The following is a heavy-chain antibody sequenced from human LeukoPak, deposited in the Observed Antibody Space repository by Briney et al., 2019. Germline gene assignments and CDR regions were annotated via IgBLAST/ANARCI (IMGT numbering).Heavy chain of an antibody. CDR1: GYSISSGYY. J-gene: IGHJ4*02. D-gene: IGHD4-11*01. V-gene: IGHV4-38-2*02. CDR3: ARTYSNYDLMFYFDY. CDR2: IYHSGST. Sequence: SETLSLTCTVSGYSISSGYYWGWIRQPPGKGLEWIGSIYHSGSTYYNPSLKSRVTISVDTSKNQFSLKLSSVTAADTAVYYCARTYSNYDLMFYFDYWGQGTLVTVSS.